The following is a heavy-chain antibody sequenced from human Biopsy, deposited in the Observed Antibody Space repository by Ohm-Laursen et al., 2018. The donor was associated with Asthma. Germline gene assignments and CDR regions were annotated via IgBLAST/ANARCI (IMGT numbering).Heavy chain of an antibody. CDR3: VRGSSSWHHGPFHYYYGLDV. Sequence: SDTLSLTCSLSSGSGGYMSSGNYYWGWIRQPPGKGLEWIGSISYSGTTYYNPSLEIRDTASADTSKNQFSQKLTSVTAADTAVYYCVRGSSSWHHGPFHYYYGLDVWGQGTTATVSS. CDR1: SGSGGYMSSGNYY. D-gene: IGHD6-13*01. CDR2: ISYSGTT. V-gene: IGHV4-39*01. J-gene: IGHJ6*02.